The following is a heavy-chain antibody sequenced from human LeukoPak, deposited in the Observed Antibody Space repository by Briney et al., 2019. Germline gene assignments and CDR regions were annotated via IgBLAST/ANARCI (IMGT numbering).Heavy chain of an antibody. CDR3: ARDLRGKGDAFDI. V-gene: IGHV3-7*04. J-gene: IGHJ3*02. CDR2: TKQDGSEK. CDR1: GFTFSWYW. Sequence: GGSLRLSCAASGFTFSWYWMSWVRQAPGKGLEWVANTKQDGSEKYYVDSVKGRFTISRDNAKNSLSLQMNSLRAEDTAVYYCARDLRGKGDAFDIWGQGTMVTVSS.